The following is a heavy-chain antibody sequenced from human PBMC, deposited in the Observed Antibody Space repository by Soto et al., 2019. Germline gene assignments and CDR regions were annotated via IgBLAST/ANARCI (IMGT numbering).Heavy chain of an antibody. Sequence: GESLKISCKGSGYNFTNYLIGWVRQVPGKGLDWMGIIYPGDSETRYSPSFQGQVIISADKSISTAYLQWSSLKASDSAMYYCARHWGHTIAVDGTRTYYYYGMDVWGQGTTVTVSS. CDR2: IYPGDSET. J-gene: IGHJ6*02. CDR1: GYNFTNYL. D-gene: IGHD6-19*01. V-gene: IGHV5-51*01. CDR3: ARHWGHTIAVDGTRTYYYYGMDV.